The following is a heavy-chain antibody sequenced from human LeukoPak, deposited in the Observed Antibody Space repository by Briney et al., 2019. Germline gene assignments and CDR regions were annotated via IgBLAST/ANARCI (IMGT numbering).Heavy chain of an antibody. CDR3: AKPSWGSWYPAELDY. CDR2: ISYDGSDK. CDR1: GFTFSSYG. J-gene: IGHJ4*02. Sequence: PGRSLRLSCAASGFTFSSYGMHWVCQAPGKGLEWVAVISYDGSDKFYADSVKGRFTISRDNSKNTLYLQMNSLRAEDTAVYYCAKPSWGSWYPAELDYWGQGTLVTVSS. D-gene: IGHD6-13*01. V-gene: IGHV3-30*18.